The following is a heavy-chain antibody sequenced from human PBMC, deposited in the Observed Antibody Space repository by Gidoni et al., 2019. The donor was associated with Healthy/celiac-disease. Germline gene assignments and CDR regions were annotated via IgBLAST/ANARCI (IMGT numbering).Heavy chain of an antibody. V-gene: IGHV4-39*01. CDR1: GGSISTSSYS. CDR3: ARHPAITMIVHAGHPDY. Sequence: QLQLPESGPGLVKPSETLSLTCTVSGGSISTSSYSWGWIRQPPGKGLEWIGSSYYSGSTYYNPSLKSRVTISGDTSKNQFSLKLSSVTAADTAVYYCARHPAITMIVHAGHPDYWGQGTLVTVSS. CDR2: SYYSGST. D-gene: IGHD3-22*01. J-gene: IGHJ4*02.